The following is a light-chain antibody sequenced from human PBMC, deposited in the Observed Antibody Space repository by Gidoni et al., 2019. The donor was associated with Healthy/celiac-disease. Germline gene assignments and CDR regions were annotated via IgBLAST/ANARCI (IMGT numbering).Light chain of an antibody. CDR2: DVS. Sequence: QSALTQPRSLSRSPGQSVTFSCTGTSSDFGGYNYVSWYHQHPGKAPKLMIFDVSKRPSGVPDRFSVSKSGNTASLTISGLQAEDEADYYCCSYAGDNTWVFGGGTKLTVL. V-gene: IGLV2-11*01. CDR3: CSYAGDNTWV. J-gene: IGLJ3*02. CDR1: SSDFGGYNY.